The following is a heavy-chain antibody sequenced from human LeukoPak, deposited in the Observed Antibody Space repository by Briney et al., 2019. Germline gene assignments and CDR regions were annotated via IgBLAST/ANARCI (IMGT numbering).Heavy chain of an antibody. CDR2: ISAYNGNT. Sequence: ASVKVSCKASGYTFTSYGISWVRQAPGQGLEWMGWISAYNGNTNYAQKLQGRVTMTTDTSTSAVNMELSSLRSEDTAVYYCARESCTNGVCFFDIWGQGTRVTVS. CDR3: ARESCTNGVCFFDI. V-gene: IGHV1-18*01. CDR1: GYTFTSYG. J-gene: IGHJ3*02. D-gene: IGHD2-8*01.